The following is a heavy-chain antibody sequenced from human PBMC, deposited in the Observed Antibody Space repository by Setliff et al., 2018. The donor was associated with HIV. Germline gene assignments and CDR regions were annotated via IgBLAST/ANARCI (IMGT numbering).Heavy chain of an antibody. Sequence: SETLSLTCAVSAYSISSGYYWGWIRQPPGKGLEWIGSIYHSGSIYYNPSLKSRVTISVDTSKNQFSLKLSSVTAADTAVYYCARHDGTYCGGDCNLLGYFDLWGRGTLVTVSS. CDR2: IYHSGSI. J-gene: IGHJ2*01. CDR3: ARHDGTYCGGDCNLLGYFDL. V-gene: IGHV4-38-2*01. CDR1: AYSISSGYY. D-gene: IGHD2-21*02.